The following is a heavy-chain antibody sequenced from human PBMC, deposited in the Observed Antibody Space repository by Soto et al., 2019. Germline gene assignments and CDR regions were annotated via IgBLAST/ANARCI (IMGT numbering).Heavy chain of an antibody. Sequence: PGGSLRLSCAASGFTFDDYAMHWVRQAPGKGLEWVSGINWNSGTTGYADSVRGRFTISRDNAKNSLYLQMNSLKTEDTALYYCAKDINVSVTLKGCFDYWGQGALVTVSS. J-gene: IGHJ4*02. CDR2: INWNSGTT. V-gene: IGHV3-9*01. CDR3: AKDINVSVTLKGCFDY. D-gene: IGHD4-17*01. CDR1: GFTFDDYA.